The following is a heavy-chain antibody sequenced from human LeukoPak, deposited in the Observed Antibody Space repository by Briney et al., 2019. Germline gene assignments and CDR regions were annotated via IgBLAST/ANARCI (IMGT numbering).Heavy chain of an antibody. J-gene: IGHJ5*02. CDR2: IYYSGST. D-gene: IGHD3-10*01. V-gene: IGHV4-59*01. CDR3: ARDPVGFGESGGWFDP. CDR1: GGSISSYY. Sequence: PSETLSLTCTVSGGSISSYYWSWIRQPPGKGLEWIGYIYYSGSTNYNPSLKSRVTISVDTSKNQFSLKLSSVTAADTAVYYCARDPVGFGESGGWFDPWGQGTLVTVSS.